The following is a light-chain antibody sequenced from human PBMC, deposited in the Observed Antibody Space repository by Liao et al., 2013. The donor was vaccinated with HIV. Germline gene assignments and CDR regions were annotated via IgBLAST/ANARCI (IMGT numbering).Light chain of an antibody. CDR1: KLGDKY. J-gene: IGLJ1*01. CDR3: QVWDSNSDHPYV. Sequence: SYDLTQSSSVSVSPGQTASITCSGDKLGDKYVCWYQKKAGQSPLLVIYQDDKRPSTIPERFSGSNSGNTATLSISRVEAGDEADYYCQVWDSNSDHPYVFGTGTKVTVL. CDR2: QDD. V-gene: IGLV3-1*01.